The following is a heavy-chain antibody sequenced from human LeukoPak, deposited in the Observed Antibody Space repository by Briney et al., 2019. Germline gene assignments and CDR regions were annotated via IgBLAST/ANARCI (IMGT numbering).Heavy chain of an antibody. V-gene: IGHV3-30*18. CDR1: GFSFSNYG. Sequence: GRSLRLSCAASGFSFSNYGMHWVRQAPGKGLEWVAVISSDGSNEYCADSVKGRFTISRDNSKNTLYLQMDSLRAEDTAVYYCAKGSSYVDTAMRSYFDYWGQGTLVTVSS. CDR3: AKGSSYVDTAMRSYFDY. D-gene: IGHD5-18*01. J-gene: IGHJ4*02. CDR2: ISSDGSNE.